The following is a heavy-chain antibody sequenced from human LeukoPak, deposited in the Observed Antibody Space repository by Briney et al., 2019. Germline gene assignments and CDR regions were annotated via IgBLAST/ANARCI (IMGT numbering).Heavy chain of an antibody. CDR1: GFTFSSYG. J-gene: IGHJ4*02. CDR2: ISGSGGST. CDR3: AKDHYGSLYYFDY. Sequence: GSLRLSCAASGFTFSSYGMSWVRQAPGKGLEWVSAISGSGGSTYYADSVKGRFTISRDNSKNTLYLQMNSLRAEDTAVYYCAKDHYGSLYYFDYWGQGTLVTVSS. V-gene: IGHV3-23*01. D-gene: IGHD2-15*01.